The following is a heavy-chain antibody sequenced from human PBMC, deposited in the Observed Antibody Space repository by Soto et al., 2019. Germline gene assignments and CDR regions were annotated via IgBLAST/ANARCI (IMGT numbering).Heavy chain of an antibody. CDR1: GGSFSGYY. V-gene: IGHV4-34*01. CDR2: INHSGST. Sequence: SETLSLTCAVYGGSFSGYYWSWIRQPPGKGLEWIGEINHSGSTNYNPSLKSRVTISVDTSKNQFSLKLSSVTAADTAVYYCARIFYDFWSGYYSRRWFDPWGQGTLVTVSS. D-gene: IGHD3-3*01. J-gene: IGHJ5*02. CDR3: ARIFYDFWSGYYSRRWFDP.